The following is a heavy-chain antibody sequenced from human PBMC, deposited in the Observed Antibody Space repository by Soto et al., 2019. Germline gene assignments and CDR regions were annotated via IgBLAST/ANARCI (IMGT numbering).Heavy chain of an antibody. CDR2: VYHTGRT. CDR1: GGSFMGGSYS. D-gene: IGHD3-3*01. Sequence: SETLSLSCTVSGGSFMGGSYSWSWIRQPPGKGLEWIGYVYHTGRTTYHPSPKSRVSISIDTSKNQFSLNLDSVTAADTAVYFCARDFAYFDSWGQGTPVTVSS. CDR3: ARDFAYFDS. V-gene: IGHV4-61*01. J-gene: IGHJ4*02.